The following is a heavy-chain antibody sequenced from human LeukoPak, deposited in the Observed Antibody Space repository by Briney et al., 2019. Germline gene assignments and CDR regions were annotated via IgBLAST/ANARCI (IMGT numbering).Heavy chain of an antibody. J-gene: IGHJ3*01. D-gene: IGHD6-13*01. Sequence: GGSLRLSCAASGFTFSSYGMHWVRQAPGKGLEWVAVISYDGSNKYYADSVKGRFTISRDNSKNTLHLQMNSLRAEDTAVYYCARDSGGSSWPWGQGTMVTVSS. CDR2: ISYDGSNK. CDR1: GFTFSSYG. CDR3: ARDSGGSSWP. V-gene: IGHV3-30*03.